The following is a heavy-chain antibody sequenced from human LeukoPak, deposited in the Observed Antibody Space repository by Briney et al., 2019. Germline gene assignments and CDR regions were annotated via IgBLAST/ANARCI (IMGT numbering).Heavy chain of an antibody. J-gene: IGHJ6*03. V-gene: IGHV3-48*01. CDR3: ARVGPDSGSYDYYYYYMDV. D-gene: IGHD1-26*01. CDR1: GFTFSSYS. CDR2: ISSSGSTI. Sequence: GGSLRLSCAASGFTFSSYSMNWVRQAPGKGLEWVSYISSSGSTIYYADSVKGRFTISRDNAKNSLYLQMNSLRAEDTAVYYCARVGPDSGSYDYYYYYMDVWGKGTTVTVSS.